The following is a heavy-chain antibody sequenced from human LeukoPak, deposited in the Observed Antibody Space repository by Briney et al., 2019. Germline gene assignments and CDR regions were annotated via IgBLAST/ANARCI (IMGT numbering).Heavy chain of an antibody. D-gene: IGHD1-26*01. CDR2: ISYDGSNK. J-gene: IGHJ4*02. CDR1: GFTFNSYA. CDR3: ARERVGATTGGAFDY. V-gene: IGHV3-30*04. Sequence: GGSLRLSCPASGFTFNSYAIHWVRQAPGKGLEWVAVISYDGSNKYCADSVKGRFTISRDNSKNTLYLQMNSLRAEDMAVYYCARERVGATTGGAFDYWGQGTLVTVSS.